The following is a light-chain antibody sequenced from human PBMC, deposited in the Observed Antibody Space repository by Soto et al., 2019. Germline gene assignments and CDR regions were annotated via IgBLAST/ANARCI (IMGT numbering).Light chain of an antibody. V-gene: IGLV2-14*01. CDR3: SSYTSSSAPYV. CDR1: SSDVGGYNY. J-gene: IGLJ1*01. CDR2: EVT. Sequence: QSALTQPASVSGSPGQSINISCTGTSSDVGGYNYVSWYQHHPGKAPKLMIYEVTNRPSGVSNRFSGSKSGTTASLTISGLQADDEGDYYCSSYTSSSAPYVFGTGTKLTVL.